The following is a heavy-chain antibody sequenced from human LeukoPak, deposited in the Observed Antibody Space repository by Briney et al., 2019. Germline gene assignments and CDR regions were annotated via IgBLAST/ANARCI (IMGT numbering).Heavy chain of an antibody. CDR3: AKESGKFDY. CDR1: GLPIADFA. CDR2: ISGDGVST. J-gene: IGHJ4*02. V-gene: IGHV3-43*02. Sequence: PGGSLRLSCVASGLPIADFAMHWVRQAPGKGLEWVSLISGDGVSTFYADSVKGGFSISRNNSKNSLYLEMNSLRTEDAAMYYCAKESGKFDYWGQGTLVAVSS.